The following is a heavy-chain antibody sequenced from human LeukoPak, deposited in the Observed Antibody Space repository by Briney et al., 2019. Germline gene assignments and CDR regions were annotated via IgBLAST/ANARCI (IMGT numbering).Heavy chain of an antibody. J-gene: IGHJ4*02. D-gene: IGHD3-3*01. CDR2: IYHSGNT. CDR3: ARLSLKVLEWSPTKGKETHYFDY. V-gene: IGHV4-4*02. CDR1: GGSISSSNW. Sequence: SETLSLTCAVSGGSISSSNWWSWVRQPPGKGLKWIGEIYHSGNTNYNPSLKSRVTILEDKSKNQFSLKLSSVTAADTAVYYCARLSLKVLEWSPTKGKETHYFDYWGQGTLVTVSS.